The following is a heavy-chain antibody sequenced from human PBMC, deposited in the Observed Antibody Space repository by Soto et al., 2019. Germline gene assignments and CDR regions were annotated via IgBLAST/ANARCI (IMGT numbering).Heavy chain of an antibody. CDR2: IYYSGST. V-gene: IGHV4-59*08. D-gene: IGHD3-22*01. J-gene: IGHJ4*01. Sequence: SETLSLTCTVSGGSISSYYWSWIRQPPGKGLEWIGYIYYSGSTNYNPSLKSRVTISVDTSKNQFSLKLSSVTAADTAVYYCARASYDSSTYYLDYWG. CDR3: ARASYDSSTYYLDY. CDR1: GGSISSYY.